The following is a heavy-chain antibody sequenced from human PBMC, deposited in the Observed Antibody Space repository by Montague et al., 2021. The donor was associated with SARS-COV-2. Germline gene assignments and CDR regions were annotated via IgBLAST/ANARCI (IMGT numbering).Heavy chain of an antibody. CDR2: IYDGGAV. CDR1: GGSITGYY. V-gene: IGHV4-59*01. D-gene: IGHD4-17*01. CDR3: VRDQPYGSPRGAYDI. Sequence: SETLSLTCTVSGGSITGYYWSWLRRSPGKGLEWIAYIYDGGAVNYNPSLGSRVTISTDTSKNQLSLKVNSVTAADTAVYYCVRDQPYGSPRGAYDIWGQGTVVTVSS. J-gene: IGHJ3*02.